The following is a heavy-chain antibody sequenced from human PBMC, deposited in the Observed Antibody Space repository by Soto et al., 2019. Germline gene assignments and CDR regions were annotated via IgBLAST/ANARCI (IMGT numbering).Heavy chain of an antibody. V-gene: IGHV3-48*01. D-gene: IGHD6-13*01. CDR1: GFTFSTYS. CDR3: ARVGPRSSWTDFDY. Sequence: PGGSLRLSCAASGFTFSTYSMSWVRQAPGKGLEWVSYIRSTTGNKYYADSVKGRFTISRDNAENSLFLQMDSLRAEDAAVYYCARVGPRSSWTDFDYWGQGTLVTVSS. J-gene: IGHJ4*02. CDR2: IRSTTGNK.